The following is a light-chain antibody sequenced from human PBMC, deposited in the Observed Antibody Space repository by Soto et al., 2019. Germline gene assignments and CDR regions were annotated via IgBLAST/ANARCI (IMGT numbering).Light chain of an antibody. CDR1: QTISNY. CDR3: QQSYRTPQT. V-gene: IGKV1-39*01. J-gene: IGKJ3*01. CDR2: AAS. Sequence: DIQMTQSPPSLSASVGDRVTITCRASQTISNYLNWYQQKPGKAPKLLIYAASSLQSGVPSRFSGSGSGTDFPLTTSSLQLKDLATYFFQQSYRTPQTFGPGPKVDIK.